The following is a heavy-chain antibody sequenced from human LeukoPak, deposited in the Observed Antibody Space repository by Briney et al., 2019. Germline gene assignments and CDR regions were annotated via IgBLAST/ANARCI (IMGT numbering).Heavy chain of an antibody. CDR1: GFTFSSYA. CDR3: AVRPVRSKDIVVVVAAKDY. Sequence: GGSLRLSCAASGFTFSSYAMSWVRQAAGKGLEWVSAMSGSGGSTYYADSVKGRFTISRDNSKNTLYLQMNSLRAEDTAVYYCAVRPVRSKDIVVVVAAKDYWGQGTLVTVSS. J-gene: IGHJ4*02. CDR2: MSGSGGST. V-gene: IGHV3-23*01. D-gene: IGHD2-15*01.